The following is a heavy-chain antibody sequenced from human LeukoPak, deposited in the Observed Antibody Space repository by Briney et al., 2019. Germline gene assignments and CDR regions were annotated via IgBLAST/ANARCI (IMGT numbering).Heavy chain of an antibody. D-gene: IGHD2-21*02. CDR2: ISWGGGST. V-gene: IGHV3-43D*03. Sequence: GGSLRLSCAASGFTFDDYAMHWVRQAPGKGLEWVSLISWGGGSTYYADSVKGRFTISRDNSKNSLYLQMNSLRAEDTALYYCAKAAEYCGGDCPASWGQGTLVTVSS. CDR3: AKAAEYCGGDCPAS. CDR1: GFTFDDYA. J-gene: IGHJ5*02.